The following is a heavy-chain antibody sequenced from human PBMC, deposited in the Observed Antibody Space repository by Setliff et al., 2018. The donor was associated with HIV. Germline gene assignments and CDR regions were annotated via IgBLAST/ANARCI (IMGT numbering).Heavy chain of an antibody. CDR3: TRHLPVYYGSGVSYYFDY. J-gene: IGHJ4*02. V-gene: IGHV4-59*08. CDR1: GDAISPYY. CDR2: FANDGST. D-gene: IGHD3-10*01. Sequence: SETLSLTCSVSGDAISPYYWSWIRQPPGKGLEWIGYFANDGSTNYNPPLKSRLSISVDTSKNEVSLKLTSVTAADTAMYYCTRHLPVYYGSGVSYYFDYWGQGILVTV.